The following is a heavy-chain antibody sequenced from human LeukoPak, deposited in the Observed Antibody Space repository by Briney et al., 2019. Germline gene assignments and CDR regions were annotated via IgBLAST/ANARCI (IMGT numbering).Heavy chain of an antibody. D-gene: IGHD3-22*01. CDR2: ITGNGGSV. J-gene: IGHJ4*02. CDR1: GFTFAVYG. CDR3: ARDHVGSGYYYFDS. V-gene: IGHV3-20*04. Sequence: GGSLRLSCAASGFTFAVYGMSWVRHAPGKGLEWVSGITGNGGSVGYADAMKGRFTVSRDNAKDSLYLQMNSLRDEDTALYYCARDHVGSGYYYFDSWGQGTLVTVSS.